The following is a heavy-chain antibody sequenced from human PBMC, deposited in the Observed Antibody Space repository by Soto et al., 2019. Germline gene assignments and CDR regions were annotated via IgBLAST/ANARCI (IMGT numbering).Heavy chain of an antibody. V-gene: IGHV3-23*01. CDR2: ITRDGTI. D-gene: IGHD3-22*01. CDR3: VKESYEGAYGDF. Sequence: EVQLLESGGGLVQPGESLRLSCAASGFIFTNYAMSWVRQAPGEGLEWVSAITRDGTIYYTESVKGRFTISRDNSKKRVYLQMNSLRAEDTALYYCVKESYEGAYGDFWGQGTLVTVSS. J-gene: IGHJ4*02. CDR1: GFIFTNYA.